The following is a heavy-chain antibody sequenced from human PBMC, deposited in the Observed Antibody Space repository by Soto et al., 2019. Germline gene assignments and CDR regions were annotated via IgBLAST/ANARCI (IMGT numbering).Heavy chain of an antibody. CDR2: IDPGGGST. J-gene: IGHJ6*02. CDR3: AADYTARLYGMDV. V-gene: IGHV1-46*01. CDR1: GYTFTSYY. Sequence: ASVKVSCKASGYTFTSYYMHWVRQAPGQGLEWIGLIDPGGGSTSYAQKFQERVTMTRDTSTSTAYMELSSLRSEDTAVYYCAADYTARLYGMDVWGQGTTVTVSS. D-gene: IGHD6-6*01.